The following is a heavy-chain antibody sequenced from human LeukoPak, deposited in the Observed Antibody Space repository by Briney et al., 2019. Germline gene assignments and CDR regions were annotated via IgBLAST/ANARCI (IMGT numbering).Heavy chain of an antibody. J-gene: IGHJ4*02. Sequence: QTLSLTYAISGDSVSSNSAPWNWLRQSPSRGLEWLGRTYYWSKWYNDNAVSVKSRITINPNTTKNQVSLQLNSVTPEDTAVYYCARSDCSGGTCYADYWGQGTLVTVSS. CDR2: TYYWSKWYN. D-gene: IGHD2-15*01. CDR3: ARSDCSGGTCYADY. CDR1: GDSVSSNSAP. V-gene: IGHV6-1*01.